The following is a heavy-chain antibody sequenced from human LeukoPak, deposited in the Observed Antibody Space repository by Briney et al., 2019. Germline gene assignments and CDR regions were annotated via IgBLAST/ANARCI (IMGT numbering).Heavy chain of an antibody. D-gene: IGHD2-15*01. CDR3: ARAFLGYCSGSSCPALDV. CDR1: GYTFTSYA. CDR2: INAGNGNT. J-gene: IGHJ6*02. Sequence: AAGKVSCKASGYTFTSYAMDWVCQGPGQRLERMGWINAGNGNTKSSQKSQGRVTITRDTSASTAYMELSSLRSEDTAVYYCARAFLGYCSGSSCPALDVWGQGTTVTVPS. V-gene: IGHV1-3*01.